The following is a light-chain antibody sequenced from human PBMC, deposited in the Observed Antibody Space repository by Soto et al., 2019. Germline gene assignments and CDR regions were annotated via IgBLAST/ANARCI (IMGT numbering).Light chain of an antibody. Sequence: QSMVTQPPSVSGSPAQSVTISCTGTSSDVGYYNLVSWYQHHPGKAPKIIIYEVTKRPSGVSHRFSGSKSGNTASLTISGLQAEDEADYFCCSYAASYTHVFGTGTKVTVL. V-gene: IGLV2-11*01. CDR3: CSYAASYTHV. CDR2: EVT. CDR1: SSDVGYYNL. J-gene: IGLJ1*01.